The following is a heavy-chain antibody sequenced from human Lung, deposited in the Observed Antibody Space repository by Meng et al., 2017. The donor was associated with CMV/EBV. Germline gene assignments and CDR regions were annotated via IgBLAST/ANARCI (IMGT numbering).Heavy chain of an antibody. CDR1: GFTFSDYY. CDR3: ADGGYSLSRAGAY. V-gene: IGHV3-11*01. J-gene: IGHJ4*02. CDR2: ISGSGIDI. D-gene: IGHD3-22*01. Sequence: SCAASGFTFSDYYMSWIRQAPGKGLEWVSYISGSGIDIYYADSVKGRFTISRDNAKNSLYLQMNSLRAEDTAVYYCADGGYSLSRAGAYWGQGTLVTVSS.